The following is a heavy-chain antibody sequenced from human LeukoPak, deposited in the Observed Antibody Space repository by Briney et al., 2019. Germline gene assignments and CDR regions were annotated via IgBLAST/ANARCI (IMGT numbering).Heavy chain of an antibody. V-gene: IGHV4-38-2*01. CDR3: AGPNKFPPPPWYFDL. J-gene: IGHJ2*01. CDR2: VYHSGST. Sequence: SETLSLTCAVSGYSISSGYYWGWIRQPPGKGLEWIVSVYHSGSTQYNPSLKSRVTISVDTSKNQFSLKLRSVTAADTAVSYCAGPNKFPPPPWYFDLWGRGPPGTVSS. D-gene: IGHD2-21*01. CDR1: GYSISSGYY.